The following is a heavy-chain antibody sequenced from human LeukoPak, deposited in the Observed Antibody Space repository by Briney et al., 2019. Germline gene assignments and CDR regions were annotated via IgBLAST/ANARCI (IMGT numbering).Heavy chain of an antibody. V-gene: IGHV3-33*01. CDR3: ATDRNSGKYYDY. Sequence: GGSLRLSCAASGLRFRNYGMRWVRQAPGKGLEWVAVIWYDGSNQYYVDSVKGRFTVSRDNAKNTLYLQMNSLRAEDTAVYYCATDRNSGKYYDYWGQGTLVTVSS. J-gene: IGHJ4*02. CDR1: GLRFRNYG. CDR2: IWYDGSNQ. D-gene: IGHD1-26*01.